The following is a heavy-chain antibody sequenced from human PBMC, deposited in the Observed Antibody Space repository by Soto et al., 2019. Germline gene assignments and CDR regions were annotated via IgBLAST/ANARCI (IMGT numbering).Heavy chain of an antibody. V-gene: IGHV1-18*01. Sequence: QVQLVQSGAEVKKPGASVKVSCKASGYTFTSYGISWLRQAPGQGLEWMGWISTYNGNTNYVQKVQGRVTMTTDTSTSTAYMEVRSLRSDDTAVYYCAMGDYGDYLWFDPWGQGTLVTVSS. D-gene: IGHD4-17*01. CDR2: ISTYNGNT. CDR1: GYTFTSYG. CDR3: AMGDYGDYLWFDP. J-gene: IGHJ5*02.